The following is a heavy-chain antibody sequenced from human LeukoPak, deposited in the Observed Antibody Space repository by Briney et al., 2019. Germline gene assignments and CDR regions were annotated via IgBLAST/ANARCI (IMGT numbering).Heavy chain of an antibody. CDR3: ARGGVTTSYYYFDY. D-gene: IGHD4-17*01. CDR1: GFTFSNYG. J-gene: IGHJ4*02. Sequence: GRSLRLSCAASGFTFSNYGMHWVRQAPGKGLEWVAVIWYDGSNKDYADSVKGRLTISRDNSKNTLYLQMNSLRAEDTAVYYCARGGVTTSYYYFDYWGQGTLVTVSS. V-gene: IGHV3-33*01. CDR2: IWYDGSNK.